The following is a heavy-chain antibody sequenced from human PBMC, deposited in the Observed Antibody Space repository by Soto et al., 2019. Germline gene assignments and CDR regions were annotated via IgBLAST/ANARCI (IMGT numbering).Heavy chain of an antibody. V-gene: IGHV1-18*01. CDR1: GYTFSSYG. J-gene: IGHJ6*02. CDR3: ARGGYYDSSGSRNYHYYGMNV. CDR2: ISPYDGNT. D-gene: IGHD3-22*01. Sequence: ASVKVSCKASGYTFSSYGINWVRQAPGRGLEWLGWISPYDGNTKYAQILQGRVSMTTDTSTKTAYMEVRSLRSDDTAVYYCARGGYYDSSGSRNYHYYGMNVWGQGTTVTVSS.